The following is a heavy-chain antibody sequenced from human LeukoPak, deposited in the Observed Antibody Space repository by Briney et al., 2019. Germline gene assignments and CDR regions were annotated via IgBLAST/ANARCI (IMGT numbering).Heavy chain of an antibody. J-gene: IGHJ6*03. CDR1: GYSFTSYW. V-gene: IGHV5-51*01. CDR3: ASHSSSSTYYYYYYMDV. D-gene: IGHD6-6*01. Sequence: LGESLKISCKGFGYSFTSYWIGWVRQMPGKGLEWMGIIYPGDSDTRYSPSFQGQVTISADKSISTAYLQWSSLKASDTAMYYCASHSSSSTYYYYYYMDVWGKGTTVTVSS. CDR2: IYPGDSDT.